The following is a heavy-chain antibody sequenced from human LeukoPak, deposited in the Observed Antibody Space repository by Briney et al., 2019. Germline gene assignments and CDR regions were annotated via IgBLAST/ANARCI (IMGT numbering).Heavy chain of an antibody. CDR2: IIPIFGTA. CDR1: GGTFSSYA. Sequence: ASVKVSCKASGGTFSSYAISWVRQAPGQGLEWMGGIIPIFGTANYAQKFQGRVTITADESTCTAYMELSSLRSEDTAVYYCARGPYSSSWYGNYYYGMDVWGKGTTVTVSS. D-gene: IGHD6-13*01. CDR3: ARGPYSSSWYGNYYYGMDV. V-gene: IGHV1-69*13. J-gene: IGHJ6*04.